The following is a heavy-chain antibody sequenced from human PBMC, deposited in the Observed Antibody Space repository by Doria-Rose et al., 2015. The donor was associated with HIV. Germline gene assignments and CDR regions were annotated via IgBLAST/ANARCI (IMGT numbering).Heavy chain of an antibody. J-gene: IGHJ4*02. CDR1: GVSLSSPGMG. CDR3: ARIKSSRWYHKYYFDF. CDR2: IFSDDER. Sequence: QITLKESGPVLVKPTETLTLTCTVSGVSLSSPGMGVSWIRQTPGKALEWLANIFSDDERSYKTSLKSRLTISRGTPKSQVVLTMTDMDPVDTATYYCARIKSSRWYHKYYFDFWGQGTLVIVSA. D-gene: IGHD6-13*01. V-gene: IGHV2-26*01.